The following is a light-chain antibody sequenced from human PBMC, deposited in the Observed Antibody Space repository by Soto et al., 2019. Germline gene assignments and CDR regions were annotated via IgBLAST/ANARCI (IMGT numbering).Light chain of an antibody. CDR1: SSDVGGYNY. J-gene: IGLJ1*01. CDR2: DVS. Sequence: LTQPASVSGSPGQSITISCTGTSSDVGGYNYVSWYQHHPGKAPKLMIYDVSNRPSGVSNRFSGSKPGNTASLIISGLQAEDEADYYCSSYTSSSTLSTYVFGTGTKVTVL. CDR3: SSYTSSSTLSTYV. V-gene: IGLV2-14*03.